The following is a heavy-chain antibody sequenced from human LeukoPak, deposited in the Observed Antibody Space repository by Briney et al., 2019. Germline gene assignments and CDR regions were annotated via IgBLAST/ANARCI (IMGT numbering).Heavy chain of an antibody. CDR2: IYYSGST. CDR1: IGSISSYY. V-gene: IGHV4-59*01. D-gene: IGHD2/OR15-2a*01. Sequence: SETLSLTCTVSIGSISSYYWSWIRQPPGKGLEWIGYIYYSGSTKYKPSLKSRATISVHTSENQFSLKLSSVTSADTAVYYCASASLNIYAFDIWGQGTMVTVSS. J-gene: IGHJ3*02. CDR3: ASASLNIYAFDI.